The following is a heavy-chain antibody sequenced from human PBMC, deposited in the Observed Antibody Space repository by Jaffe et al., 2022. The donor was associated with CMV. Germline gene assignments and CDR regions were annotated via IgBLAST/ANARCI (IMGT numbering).Heavy chain of an antibody. D-gene: IGHD5-18*01. CDR2: IYYSGST. Sequence: QVQLQESGPGLVKPSETLSLTCTVSGGSISSYYWSWIRQPPGKGLEWIGYIYYSGSTNYNPSLKSRVTISVDTSKNQFSLKLSSVTAADTAVYYCARGADTAMGPWGQGTLVTVSS. CDR3: ARGADTAMGP. J-gene: IGHJ5*02. CDR1: GGSISSYY. V-gene: IGHV4-59*08.